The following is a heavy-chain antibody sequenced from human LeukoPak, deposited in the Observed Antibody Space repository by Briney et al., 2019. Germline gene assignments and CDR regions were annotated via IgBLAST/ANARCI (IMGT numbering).Heavy chain of an antibody. V-gene: IGHV3-30*03. D-gene: IGHD3-10*01. CDR3: ARDNYGSGTYGYFDY. J-gene: IGHJ4*02. Sequence: GGSLRLSCAASGFSFTNYWMSWVRQAPGKGLEWVALISFDGSTEKYADSVKGRFTISRDNSNNTLYLQMNGLGAEDTAVYYCARDNYGSGTYGYFDYWGQGTLVTVSS. CDR1: GFSFTNYW. CDR2: ISFDGSTE.